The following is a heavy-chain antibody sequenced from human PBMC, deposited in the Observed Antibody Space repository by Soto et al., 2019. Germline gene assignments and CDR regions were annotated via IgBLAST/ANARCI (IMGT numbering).Heavy chain of an antibody. J-gene: IGHJ4*02. Sequence: VQLVESGGGLVKPGGSLRLSCAASGFIFATHTINWVRQAPGKGLEWVSSITGSGIYTRYADSVKGRFNISRDNAKASLYLQMNSLGAEDTAVYYCVKEGTSNYNEYFDYWGQGTLVTVSS. CDR1: GFIFATHT. CDR2: ITGSGIYT. D-gene: IGHD4-4*01. CDR3: VKEGTSNYNEYFDY. V-gene: IGHV3-21*02.